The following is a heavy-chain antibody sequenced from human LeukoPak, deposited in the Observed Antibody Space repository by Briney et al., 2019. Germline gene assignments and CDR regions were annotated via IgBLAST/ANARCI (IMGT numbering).Heavy chain of an antibody. V-gene: IGHV1-46*01. CDR1: GYTFTSYY. CDR3: AKNGNLGSSSWYWFDP. Sequence: ASVKASCKASGYTFTSYYMHWVRQAPGQGLEWMGIINPSGGSTSYAQKFQGRVTMTRDTSTSTVYMELSSLRSEDTAVYYCAKNGNLGSSSWYWFDPWGQGTLVTVSS. D-gene: IGHD6-13*01. J-gene: IGHJ5*02. CDR2: INPSGGST.